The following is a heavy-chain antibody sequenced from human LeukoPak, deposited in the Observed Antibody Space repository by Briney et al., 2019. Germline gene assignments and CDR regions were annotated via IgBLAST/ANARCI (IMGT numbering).Heavy chain of an antibody. V-gene: IGHV3-23*01. J-gene: IGHJ4*02. Sequence: GGALRLSCAASEFTFRNYAMIWVRQAPGKGQEWVSMIRGSGHSTYYAHYVKGRFTISRDNSKNTLYLQMNSLSAEDTAVYYCAKGSGSYLSPLYYFDYWGQGTLVTVSS. CDR1: EFTFRNYA. CDR2: IRGSGHST. D-gene: IGHD1-26*01. CDR3: AKGSGSYLSPLYYFDY.